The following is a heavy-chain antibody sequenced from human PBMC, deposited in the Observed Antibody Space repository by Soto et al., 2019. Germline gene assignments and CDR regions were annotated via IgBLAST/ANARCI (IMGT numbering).Heavy chain of an antibody. CDR1: GGSISSGGYY. D-gene: IGHD5-12*01. CDR2: IYYSGST. V-gene: IGHV4-31*03. Sequence: QVQLQESGPGLVKPSQTLSLTCTVSGGSISSGGYYWSWIRQHPGKGLEWIGYIYYSGSTYYNPSLKSRVTISVDTSKNQFSLKLSSVTAADTAVYYCAREGYSGYDSYYYGMDVWGQGTTVTVFS. CDR3: AREGYSGYDSYYYGMDV. J-gene: IGHJ6*02.